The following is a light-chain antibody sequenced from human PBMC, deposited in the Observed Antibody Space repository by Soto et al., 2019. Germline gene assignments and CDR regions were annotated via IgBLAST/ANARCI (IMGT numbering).Light chain of an antibody. CDR1: QSAGNF. V-gene: IGKV3D-15*01. CDR2: YIS. CDR3: QQHNQWPIT. Sequence: EIVMTQSPATLSVSPGETASLSCRASQSAGNFLAWYQQKPGQAPRLLIYYISTRATSIPARFSGSGSGTEFTLTINSLQSEDSAVYYCQQHNQWPITFGQGTRLEIK. J-gene: IGKJ5*01.